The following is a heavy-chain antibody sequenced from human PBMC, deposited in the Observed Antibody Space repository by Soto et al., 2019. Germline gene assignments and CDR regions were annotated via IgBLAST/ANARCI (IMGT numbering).Heavy chain of an antibody. J-gene: IGHJ3*02. CDR2: IYHSGST. Sequence: PSETLSLTCAFSCGSISSGGYSWSWIRQPPGKGLEWIGYIYHSGSTYYNPSLKSRVTISVDRSKNQFSLKLSSVTAADTAVYYCARDGGYGDYVGAFDIWGQGTMVTVSS. D-gene: IGHD4-17*01. CDR3: ARDGGYGDYVGAFDI. V-gene: IGHV4-30-2*01. CDR1: CGSISSGGYS.